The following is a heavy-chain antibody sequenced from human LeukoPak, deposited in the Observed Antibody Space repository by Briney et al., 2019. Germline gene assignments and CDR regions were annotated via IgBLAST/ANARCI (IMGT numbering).Heavy chain of an antibody. J-gene: IGHJ4*02. D-gene: IGHD2-21*02. Sequence: SVKVSCKASGGTFSSYAISWVRQAPGQGLEWMGGIIPIFGTANYAQKFQGRVTITADESTSTAYMELSSLRSEDTAVYYCAKRDRPCSGDCSAPYYFDYWGQGTLVTVSS. CDR2: IIPIFGTA. V-gene: IGHV1-69*13. CDR3: AKRDRPCSGDCSAPYYFDY. CDR1: GGTFSSYA.